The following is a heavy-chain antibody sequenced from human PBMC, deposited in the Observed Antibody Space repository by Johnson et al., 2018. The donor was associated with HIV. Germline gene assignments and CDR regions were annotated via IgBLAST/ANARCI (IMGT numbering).Heavy chain of an antibody. CDR3: ARDLRNSGWSNGFDV. V-gene: IGHV3-53*01. D-gene: IGHD6-19*01. Sequence: VQLVESGGGVVRPGGSLRLSCAASGFTVSSNYMSWVRQAPGKGLEWVSVIYSGGSTYYADSVKGRFTISRDNSKNTLYLQMNSLRAEDTALYYCARDLRNSGWSNGFDVWGQGTMVTVSS. J-gene: IGHJ3*01. CDR2: IYSGGST. CDR1: GFTVSSNY.